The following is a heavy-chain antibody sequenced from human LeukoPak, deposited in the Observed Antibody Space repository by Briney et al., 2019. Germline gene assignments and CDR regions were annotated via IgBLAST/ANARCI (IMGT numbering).Heavy chain of an antibody. J-gene: IGHJ5*02. D-gene: IGHD6-19*01. CDR2: INPNSGGT. Sequence: ASVKVSCKASGYTFTGYYMHWVRQAPAQGLEWMGWINPNSGGTNYAQKFQGRVTMTRDTSISTAYMELSRLRSDDTAVYYCARDSYSSGWYWFDPWGQGTLVTVSS. CDR3: ARDSYSSGWYWFDP. V-gene: IGHV1-2*02. CDR1: GYTFTGYY.